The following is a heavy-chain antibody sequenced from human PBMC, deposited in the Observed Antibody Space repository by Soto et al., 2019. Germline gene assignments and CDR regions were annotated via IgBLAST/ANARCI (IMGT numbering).Heavy chain of an antibody. D-gene: IGHD3-22*01. CDR2: ISGSGSNT. J-gene: IGHJ4*02. Sequence: GGSLRLSCAASGFTFSSYAMSWVRQAPGKGLEWVSAISGSGSNTYYADSVKGRFTISRDNSKNTLYLQMSSLRAEDTAIYYCAIRITMVVVVNSGDYWGRGTLVTVSS. CDR3: AIRITMVVVVNSGDY. V-gene: IGHV3-23*01. CDR1: GFTFSSYA.